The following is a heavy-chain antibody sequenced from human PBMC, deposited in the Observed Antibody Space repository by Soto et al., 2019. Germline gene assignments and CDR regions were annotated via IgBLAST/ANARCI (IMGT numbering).Heavy chain of an antibody. D-gene: IGHD6-19*01. Sequence: GGSLRLSCAASGFTFSTYSMNWVRQAPGEGLEWVSYVSSHSSTTYYADSVKGRSSISRDNAENSLYLQMNSLRDEDTAVYYCVRDASGGSYLNYFDLWGQGTLVTVSS. CDR3: VRDASGGSYLNYFDL. CDR1: GFTFSTYS. J-gene: IGHJ5*02. CDR2: VSSHSSTT. V-gene: IGHV3-48*02.